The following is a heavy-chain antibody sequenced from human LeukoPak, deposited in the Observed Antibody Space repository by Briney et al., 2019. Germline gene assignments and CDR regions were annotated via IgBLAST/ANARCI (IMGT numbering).Heavy chain of an antibody. J-gene: IGHJ4*02. Sequence: ASVKVSCKASGYTFTGYYMHWVRQAPGQGLEWMGWINPNSGGTNYAQKFQSRVTMTRDTSIITAYMELSRLRSDDTAVYYCASMIAVAVAFDYWGQGTLVTVSS. D-gene: IGHD6-19*01. V-gene: IGHV1-2*02. CDR2: INPNSGGT. CDR1: GYTFTGYY. CDR3: ASMIAVAVAFDY.